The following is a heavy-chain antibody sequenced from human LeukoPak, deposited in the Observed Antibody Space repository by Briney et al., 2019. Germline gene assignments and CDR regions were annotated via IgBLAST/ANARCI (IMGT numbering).Heavy chain of an antibody. J-gene: IGHJ6*02. D-gene: IGHD4-11*01. CDR1: GYTFTGYY. Sequence: GASVKVSCKASGYTFTGYYMHWVRQAPGQGLEWMGRINPNSGGTNYAQKFQGRVTMTRDTSISTAYMELSRLRSDDTAVYYCAKVAARTTENTYYYYGMDVWGQGTTVTVSS. CDR3: AKVAARTTENTYYYYGMDV. V-gene: IGHV1-2*02. CDR2: INPNSGGT.